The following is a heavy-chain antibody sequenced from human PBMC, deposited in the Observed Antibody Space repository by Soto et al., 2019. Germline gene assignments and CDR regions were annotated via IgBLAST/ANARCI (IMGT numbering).Heavy chain of an antibody. Sequence: PWGSLRLSCEASGFSAQYYAMTWVRQAPGKGLEWVSTINVKVDVTDYADSVKGRFMISRDNSKSTLYLNMIRLKFEDTARYYCVKEARWLGGQYVCNWGLGTLVTVSS. CDR3: VKEARWLGGQYVCN. V-gene: IGHV3-23*01. CDR2: INVKVDVT. D-gene: IGHD3-10*01. J-gene: IGHJ1*01. CDR1: GFSAQYYA.